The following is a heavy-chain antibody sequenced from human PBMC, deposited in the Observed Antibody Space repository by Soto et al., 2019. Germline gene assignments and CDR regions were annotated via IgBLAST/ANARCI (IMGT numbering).Heavy chain of an antibody. V-gene: IGHV1-24*01. Sequence: VASVKVSCKVSGYSLNELCMHWVRHPAGNGLVCIGGFDPEEGKMIYAQNFQGRVTMTVDTSTDTAYMELNSLTSEDTAIYYCATDLGVALAPLSILYFQQWGQGTVVTVSS. CDR3: ATDLGVALAPLSILYFQQ. J-gene: IGHJ1*01. CDR1: GYSLNELC. D-gene: IGHD3-10*01. CDR2: FDPEEGKM.